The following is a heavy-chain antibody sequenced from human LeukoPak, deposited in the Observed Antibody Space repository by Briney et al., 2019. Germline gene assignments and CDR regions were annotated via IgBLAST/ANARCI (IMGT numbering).Heavy chain of an antibody. J-gene: IGHJ4*02. CDR1: GFILNFNRYW. V-gene: IGHV3-7*01. CDR3: AADRGWRTSGYYLYYFEY. D-gene: IGHD3-3*01. CDR2: IKHDGSEK. Sequence: GGSLRLSCEASGFILNFNRYWMHWVRQAPGKGLEWVASIKHDGSEKYYVDSVRGRFTISRDNTMNSLYLQMSSLRAEDTAVYYCAADRGWRTSGYYLYYFEYWGQGTLVTYSS.